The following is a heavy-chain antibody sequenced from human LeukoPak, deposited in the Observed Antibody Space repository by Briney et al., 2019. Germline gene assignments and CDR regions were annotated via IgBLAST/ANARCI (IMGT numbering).Heavy chain of an antibody. V-gene: IGHV3-30-3*01. J-gene: IGHJ4*02. Sequence: GGSLRLSCAASGFSFINYTMHWVRQAPGKGLEWVAVISYDGSNKYYADSVKGRFTISRDNSKNTLYLQMNSLRAEDTAMYYCAKDAAAAGYFDYWGQGTLVTVSS. CDR3: AKDAAAAGYFDY. D-gene: IGHD6-13*01. CDR1: GFSFINYT. CDR2: ISYDGSNK.